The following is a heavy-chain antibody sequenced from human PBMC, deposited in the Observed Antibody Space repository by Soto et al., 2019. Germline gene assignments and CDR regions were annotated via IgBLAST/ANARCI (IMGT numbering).Heavy chain of an antibody. J-gene: IGHJ1*01. D-gene: IGHD4-17*01. CDR3: ARHGPPYDGEPEYFQH. V-gene: IGHV4-39*01. CDR2: ISYSGST. CDR1: GGSISSSSYY. Sequence: QLQLQESGPGLVKPSETLSLTCTVSGGSISSSSYYWGWIRQPPGKGLEWIGSISYSGSTYYNPLPKSRVTISVDTAQNQFSQKLSALTAADTALYYCARHGPPYDGEPEYFQHWVQGTLVTVSS.